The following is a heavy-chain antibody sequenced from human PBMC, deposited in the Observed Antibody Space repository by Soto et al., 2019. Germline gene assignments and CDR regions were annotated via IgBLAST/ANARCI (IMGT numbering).Heavy chain of an antibody. CDR1: GYTFSSYG. V-gene: IGHV1-18*01. Sequence: QVQLVQTGPEVTKPGASVKVSCKASGYTFSSYGISWVRQAPGQGLEWMGWISTYNGNPNYAQKFQGRVTMTTDTSTSTAYKELRSLRSDDTAVFYSARAPLYSTSKNTAFDIWGQGTVVTVSS. CDR2: ISTYNGNP. D-gene: IGHD6-6*01. J-gene: IGHJ3*02. CDR3: ARAPLYSTSKNTAFDI.